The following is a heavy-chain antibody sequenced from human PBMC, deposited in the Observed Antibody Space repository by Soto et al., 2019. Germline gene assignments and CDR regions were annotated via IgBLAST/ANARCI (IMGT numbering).Heavy chain of an antibody. J-gene: IGHJ4*02. V-gene: IGHV3-23*01. CDR1: GFTFSTYA. Sequence: EVQLLESGGGLVEPGGSLRLSCAASGFTFSTYAMTWVRQTPGKGLEWVSVISGSGGDTSYADSVKGRFTISRDNAKNSLYLQMNSLRAEDTAVYYCARVRDTYYDFWSGYTGNYFDYWGQGTLVTVSS. D-gene: IGHD3-3*01. CDR2: ISGSGGDT. CDR3: ARVRDTYYDFWSGYTGNYFDY.